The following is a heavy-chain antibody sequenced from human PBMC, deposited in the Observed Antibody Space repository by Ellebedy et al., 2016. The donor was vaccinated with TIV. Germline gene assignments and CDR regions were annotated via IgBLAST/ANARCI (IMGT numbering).Heavy chain of an antibody. V-gene: IGHV2-70*11. CDR3: ARIKAQYSSGWYGLDY. CDR1: GFSLSTSGMC. D-gene: IGHD6-19*01. Sequence: SGPTLVKPTQTLTLTCTFSGFSLSTSGMCVSWIRQPPGKALEWLARIDWDDDKYYSTSLKTRLTISKDTSKNQVVLTMTNMDPVDTATYYCARIKAQYSSGWYGLDYWGQGTLVTVSS. CDR2: IDWDDDK. J-gene: IGHJ4*02.